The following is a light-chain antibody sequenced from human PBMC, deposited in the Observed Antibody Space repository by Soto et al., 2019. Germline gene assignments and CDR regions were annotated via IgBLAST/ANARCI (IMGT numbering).Light chain of an antibody. Sequence: QSALTQPPSASGSPGQSVTISCTGTSSDVGGYNYVCWYQQYPGKAPKLMIYDDSKRPSGVADRFSGSKLGNTASLTVSGLQAEDEADYYCSSYAGGNVVVFGGGTKLTVL. CDR3: SSYAGGNVVV. CDR1: SSDVGGYNY. J-gene: IGLJ2*01. CDR2: DDS. V-gene: IGLV2-8*01.